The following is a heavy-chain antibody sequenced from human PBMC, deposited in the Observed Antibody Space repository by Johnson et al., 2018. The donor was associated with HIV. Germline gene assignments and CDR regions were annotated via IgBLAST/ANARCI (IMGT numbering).Heavy chain of an antibody. J-gene: IGHJ3*02. Sequence: EVHLVESGGVMVQPGGSLRLSCAVSGFTVSSNYMSWVRQAPGKGLEWVSVIYSGGSTYYADSVKGRFTISRDNSKNTLYLQMNSLRAEDTALYYCARACRDGYTCDAFDIWGQGTMVTVSS. V-gene: IGHV3-66*01. CDR1: GFTVSSNY. D-gene: IGHD5-24*01. CDR2: IYSGGST. CDR3: ARACRDGYTCDAFDI.